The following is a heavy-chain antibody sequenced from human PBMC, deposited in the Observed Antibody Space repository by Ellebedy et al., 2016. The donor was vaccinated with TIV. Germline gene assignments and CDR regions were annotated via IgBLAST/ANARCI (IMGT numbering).Heavy chain of an antibody. Sequence: GESLKISCAASGFTFSSYGMSWVRQAPGKGLEWVSDISGSGGSTHYAESVKSRFTMSRDNSKNTLYLQMSSLRAEDTAVYYCARSSGPYDYWGQGTLVTVSS. CDR1: GFTFSSYG. CDR2: ISGSGGST. J-gene: IGHJ4*02. D-gene: IGHD7-27*01. CDR3: ARSSGPYDY. V-gene: IGHV3-23*01.